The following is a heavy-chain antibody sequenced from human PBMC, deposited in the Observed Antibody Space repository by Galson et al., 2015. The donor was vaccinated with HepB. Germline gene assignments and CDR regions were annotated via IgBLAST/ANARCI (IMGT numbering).Heavy chain of an antibody. Sequence: SVKVSCKASGYTFTGYYMHWVRQAPGQGLEWMGRINPNSGGTNYAQKFQGRVAMTRDTSISTAYMELSRLRSDDTAVYYCARAARWLGYCSSTSCPGGVDWFDPWGQGTLVTVSS. V-gene: IGHV1-2*06. CDR2: INPNSGGT. J-gene: IGHJ5*02. D-gene: IGHD2-2*01. CDR3: ARAARWLGYCSSTSCPGGVDWFDP. CDR1: GYTFTGYY.